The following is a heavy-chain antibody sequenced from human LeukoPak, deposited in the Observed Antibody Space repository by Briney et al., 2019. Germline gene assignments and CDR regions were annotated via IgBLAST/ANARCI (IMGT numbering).Heavy chain of an antibody. J-gene: IGHJ4*02. D-gene: IGHD2-15*01. CDR1: GGSISSYY. Sequence: SETLSLTCTVSGGSISSYYWSWIPQPPGKVLEWIGYIYYNGSTNYTPSLKSRVTISVDTSKNQFSLKLSSVTAADTAVYYCARDPVNCSGGSCQGPGYFDYWGQGTLVTVSS. V-gene: IGHV4-59*01. CDR3: ARDPVNCSGGSCQGPGYFDY. CDR2: IYYNGST.